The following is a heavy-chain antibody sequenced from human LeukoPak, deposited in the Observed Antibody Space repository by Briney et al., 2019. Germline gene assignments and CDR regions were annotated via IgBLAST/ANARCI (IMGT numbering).Heavy chain of an antibody. Sequence: PGGSLRLSCAASGFTFSSYGMNWVRQAPGKRLEWVSYISSSSDSIYYADSVKGRFTISRDNAENSLYLQMNSLRAEDTAVYYCARGGWGTAIDYLGQGTLVTVSS. CDR3: ARGGWGTAIDY. CDR1: GFTFSSYG. J-gene: IGHJ4*02. D-gene: IGHD1-7*01. V-gene: IGHV3-48*01. CDR2: ISSSSDSI.